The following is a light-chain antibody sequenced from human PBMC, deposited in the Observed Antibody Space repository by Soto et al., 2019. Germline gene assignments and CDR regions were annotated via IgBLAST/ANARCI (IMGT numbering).Light chain of an antibody. J-gene: IGLJ2*01. V-gene: IGLV2-23*01. Sequence: QSVLTQPASVSGSPGQSITIFCTGTSSDVGSYNLVSWYQQHPGKAPKLMIYEDIERPSGISNRFSGSKSGNTASLTISGLQAEDEADYYCCSYAGTSTAVIFGGGTKLTVL. CDR2: EDI. CDR3: CSYAGTSTAVI. CDR1: SSDVGSYNL.